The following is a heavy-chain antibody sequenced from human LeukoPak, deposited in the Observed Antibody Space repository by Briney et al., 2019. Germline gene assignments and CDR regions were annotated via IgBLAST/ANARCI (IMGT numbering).Heavy chain of an antibody. Sequence: PGGSLRLSCAASGFTFSTYWMHWVRQVPGKGLEWVSRIKGDEMTTNYADSVEGRFTISRDNAKNSLYLQLNSLRAEDTAVYYCARESGGDLGEAFDIWGQGTMVTVS. J-gene: IGHJ3*02. CDR3: ARESGGDLGEAFDI. CDR2: IKGDEMTT. V-gene: IGHV3-74*01. CDR1: GFTFSTYW. D-gene: IGHD1-26*01.